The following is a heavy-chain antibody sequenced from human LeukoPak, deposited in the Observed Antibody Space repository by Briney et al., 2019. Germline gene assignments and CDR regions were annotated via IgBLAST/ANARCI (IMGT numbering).Heavy chain of an antibody. CDR2: ISGSGGST. Sequence: SGGSLRLSCAASGFTFSSYAMSWVRQAPGKGLEWVSAISGSGGSTYYADSVKGRFTISRDNSKNTLYLQMNSLRAEDTAVYYCAKDISYCSGGSCYRSLYYYGMDVWGQGTMVTVSS. CDR1: GFTFSSYA. J-gene: IGHJ6*02. D-gene: IGHD2-15*01. CDR3: AKDISYCSGGSCYRSLYYYGMDV. V-gene: IGHV3-23*01.